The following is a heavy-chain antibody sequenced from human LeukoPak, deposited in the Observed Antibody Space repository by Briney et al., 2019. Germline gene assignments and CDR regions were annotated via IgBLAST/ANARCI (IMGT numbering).Heavy chain of an antibody. V-gene: IGHV3-48*03. CDR1: GFTFSSYE. Sequence: GGSLRLSCAASGFTFSSYEMNWVRQAPGKGLEWVSYISSSGSTIYYADSVKGRFTISRDNAKNSLYLQMNSLRAEDTAVYYCARDDTITMIVAIDYWGQGTLVTVSS. CDR2: ISSSGSTI. CDR3: ARDDTITMIVAIDY. D-gene: IGHD3-22*01. J-gene: IGHJ4*02.